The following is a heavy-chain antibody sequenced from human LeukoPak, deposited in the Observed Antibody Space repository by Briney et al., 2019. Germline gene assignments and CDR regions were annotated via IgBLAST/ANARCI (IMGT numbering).Heavy chain of an antibody. Sequence: PSQTLSLTCTVSGGSISSGGYYWSWIRQHPGKGLEWIGYIYYSGSTYYNPSLKSRVTISVDTSKSQFSLKLSSVTAADTAVYYCARDLRGDGYNFWFDPWGQGTLVTVSS. D-gene: IGHD5-24*01. J-gene: IGHJ5*02. CDR3: ARDLRGDGYNFWFDP. CDR1: GGSISSGGYY. V-gene: IGHV4-31*03. CDR2: IYYSGST.